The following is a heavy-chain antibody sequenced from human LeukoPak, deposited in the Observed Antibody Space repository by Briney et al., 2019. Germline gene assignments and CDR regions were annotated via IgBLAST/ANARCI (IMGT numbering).Heavy chain of an antibody. CDR3: ARGVDAAHCGGDCYPYYFDY. V-gene: IGHV4-34*01. CDR2: INHSGST. Sequence: PSETLSLTCAVYGGSFSGYYWSWIRQPPGKGLEWIGEINHSGSTNYNPSLKSRVTISVDTSKNQFSLKLSSVTAADTAVYYCARGVDAAHCGGDCYPYYFDYWGQGTLVTVSS. J-gene: IGHJ4*02. D-gene: IGHD2-21*02. CDR1: GGSFSGYY.